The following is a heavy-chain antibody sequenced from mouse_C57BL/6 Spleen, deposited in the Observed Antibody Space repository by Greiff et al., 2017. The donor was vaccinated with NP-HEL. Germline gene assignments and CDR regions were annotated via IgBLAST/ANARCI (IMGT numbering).Heavy chain of an antibody. J-gene: IGHJ2*01. D-gene: IGHD1-1*01. Sequence: VQLQQSGPELVKPGASVKISCKASGYTFTDYYMNWVKQSHGKSLEWIGDINPNNGGTSYNQKFKGKATLTVDKSSSTAYMELRSLTSEDSAVYYCAVGVYYGSRRSYYFDYWGQGTTLTVSS. CDR2: INPNNGGT. CDR1: GYTFTDYY. V-gene: IGHV1-26*01. CDR3: AVGVYYGSRRSYYFDY.